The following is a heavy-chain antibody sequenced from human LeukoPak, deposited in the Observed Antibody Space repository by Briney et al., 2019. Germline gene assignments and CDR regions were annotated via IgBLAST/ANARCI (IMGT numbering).Heavy chain of an antibody. CDR1: GFTFSSYS. CDR3: ARDRIRGYCSSTSCLANP. J-gene: IGHJ5*02. Sequence: GGSLRLSCAASGFTFSSYSMNWVRQAPGKGLEWVSSISSSSSYIYYADSVRGRFTISRDNAKNSLYLQMNSLRAEDTAVYYCARDRIRGYCSSTSCLANPWGQGTLVTVSS. D-gene: IGHD2-2*01. V-gene: IGHV3-21*01. CDR2: ISSSSSYI.